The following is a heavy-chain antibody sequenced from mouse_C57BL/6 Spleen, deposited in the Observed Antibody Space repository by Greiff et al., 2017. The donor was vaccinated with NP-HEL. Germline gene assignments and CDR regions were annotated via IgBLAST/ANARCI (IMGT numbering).Heavy chain of an antibody. CDR3: AIITTVVEERYFDV. Sequence: EVQVVESGGGLVKPGGSLKLSCAASGFTFSSYTMSWVRQTPEKRLEWVATISGGGGNTYYPDSVKGRFTISRDNAKNTLYLQMSSLRSEDTALYYCAIITTVVEERYFDVWGTGTTVTVSS. D-gene: IGHD1-1*01. CDR1: GFTFSSYT. CDR2: ISGGGGNT. V-gene: IGHV5-9*01. J-gene: IGHJ1*03.